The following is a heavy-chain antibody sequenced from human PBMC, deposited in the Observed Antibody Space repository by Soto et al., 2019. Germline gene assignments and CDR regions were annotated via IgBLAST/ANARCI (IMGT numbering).Heavy chain of an antibody. J-gene: IGHJ6*03. CDR3: TIKYQLLYHPYMDG. Sequence: GGSLRLSCAASGFTFSNAWMSWVRQAPGKGLEWVGRIKSKTDGGTTDYAAPVKGRFTISRDDSKNTLYLQMNSLKTEDTAVYYCTIKYQLLYHPYMDGWGKGTTVTVSS. CDR1: GFTFSNAW. V-gene: IGHV3-15*01. CDR2: IKSKTDGGTT. D-gene: IGHD2-2*02.